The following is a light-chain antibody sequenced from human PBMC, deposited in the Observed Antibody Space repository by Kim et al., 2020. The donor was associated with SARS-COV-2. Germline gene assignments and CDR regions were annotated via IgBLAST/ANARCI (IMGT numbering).Light chain of an antibody. CDR1: KLGDKY. CDR2: QDI. J-gene: IGLJ2*01. V-gene: IGLV3-1*01. Sequence: SYELTQPPSVSVSPGQTASITCSGDKLGDKYVSWYQHKVDQSPVVVIHQDIRRPSGIPERFSGSNSGNTATLTISGTQAVDEADYYCQAWDSNAVVLG. CDR3: QAWDSNAVV.